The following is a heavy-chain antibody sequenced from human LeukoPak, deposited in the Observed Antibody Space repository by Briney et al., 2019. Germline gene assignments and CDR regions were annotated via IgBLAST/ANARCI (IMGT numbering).Heavy chain of an antibody. V-gene: IGHV3-21*01. CDR1: GFTFSSYG. Sequence: GGSLRLSCAASGFTFSSYGMHWVRQAPGKGLEWVSSISSGSSYIYYADSVKGRFTISRDNAKNSLYLQMNSLRAEDTAVYYCARRIAVALNAFDIWGQGTMVTVSS. CDR3: ARRIAVALNAFDI. CDR2: ISSGSSYI. J-gene: IGHJ3*02. D-gene: IGHD6-19*01.